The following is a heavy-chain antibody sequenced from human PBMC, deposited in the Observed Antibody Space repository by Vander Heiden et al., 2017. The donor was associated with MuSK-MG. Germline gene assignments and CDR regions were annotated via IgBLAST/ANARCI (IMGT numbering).Heavy chain of an antibody. V-gene: IGHV3-7*01. J-gene: IGHJ6*03. CDR1: GFTFSSYW. Sequence: EVQLVESGGGLVQPGGSLRLSCAASGFTFSSYWMSWVRQAPGKGLEWVANIKQDGSEKYYVDSVKGRFTISRDNAKNSLYLQMNSLRAEDTAVYYCARVEGYANYYYYYMDVWGQGTTVTVSS. CDR3: ARVEGYANYYYYYMDV. CDR2: IKQDGSEK. D-gene: IGHD5-12*01.